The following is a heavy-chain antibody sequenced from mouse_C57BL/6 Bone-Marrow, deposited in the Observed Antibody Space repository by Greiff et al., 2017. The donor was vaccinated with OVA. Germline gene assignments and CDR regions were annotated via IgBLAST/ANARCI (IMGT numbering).Heavy chain of an antibody. D-gene: IGHD2-12*01. CDR1: GYTFTSYW. J-gene: IGHJ1*03. V-gene: IGHV1-50*01. CDR3: AREGYYNV. CDR2: IDPSDSYT. Sequence: QVQLQQPGAELVKPGASVKLSCKASGYTFTSYWMQWVKQRPGQGLEWIGEIDPSDSYTNYNQKFKGKATLTVDTSSSTAYMQLSSLTSEDSAVYYCAREGYYNVWGTEGTV.